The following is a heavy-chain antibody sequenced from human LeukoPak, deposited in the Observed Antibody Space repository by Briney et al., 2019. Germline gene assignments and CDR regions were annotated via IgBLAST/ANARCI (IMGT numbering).Heavy chain of an antibody. J-gene: IGHJ4*02. CDR1: GGSISSSNW. V-gene: IGHV4-4*02. CDR3: ARAPANYYDSSGYSNY. CDR2: IYHSGST. D-gene: IGHD3-22*01. Sequence: PSETLSLTCAVSGGSISSSNWWSWVRPPPGKGLEWIGEIYHSGSTNYNPSLKSRVTISVDKSKNQFSLKLSSVTAADTAVYYCARAPANYYDSSGYSNYWGQGTLVTVSS.